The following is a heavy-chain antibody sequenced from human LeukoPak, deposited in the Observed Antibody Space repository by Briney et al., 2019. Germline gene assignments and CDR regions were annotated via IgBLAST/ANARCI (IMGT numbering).Heavy chain of an antibody. D-gene: IGHD6-13*01. J-gene: IGHJ4*02. Sequence: GETLRLSCAASGFTFSRNSMNWVRQAPGKGLEWVSSISTSSSYIYYADSVKGRFTISRDNARNSLYLQMNSLRAEDTAVFYCARGAEGVAATDSNFDYWGQGTLVTVSS. CDR1: GFTFSRNS. CDR3: ARGAEGVAATDSNFDY. V-gene: IGHV3-21*01. CDR2: ISTSSSYI.